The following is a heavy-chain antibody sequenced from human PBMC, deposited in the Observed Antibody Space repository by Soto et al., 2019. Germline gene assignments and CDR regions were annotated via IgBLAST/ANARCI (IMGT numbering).Heavy chain of an antibody. CDR2: INPNSGGT. CDR1: GYTFTGYY. Sequence: ASVKVSCKASGYTFTGYYMHWVRQAPGQGLEWMGWINPNSGGTNYAQKFQGWVTMTRDTSISTAYMELSRLRSDDTAVYYCVLLGYCISTSCKAGGYCGMDVWGQGTTVTVSS. CDR3: VLLGYCISTSCKAGGYCGMDV. J-gene: IGHJ6*02. D-gene: IGHD2-2*01. V-gene: IGHV1-2*04.